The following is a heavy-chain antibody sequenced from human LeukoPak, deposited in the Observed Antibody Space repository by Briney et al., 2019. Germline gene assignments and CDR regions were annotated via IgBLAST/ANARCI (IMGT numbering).Heavy chain of an antibody. CDR2: IQHDGSNK. D-gene: IGHD3-22*01. CDR1: GFTFSSYG. J-gene: IGHJ4*02. V-gene: IGHV3-30*02. Sequence: HPGGSLRLSCAASGFTFSSYGMHWVRQAPGKGLEWVTFIQHDGSNKYYADSVKGRFTISRDNAKNSLYLQMNSLRAEDTAVYYCASKPYYYDSSRDYWGQGTLVTVSS. CDR3: ASKPYYYDSSRDY.